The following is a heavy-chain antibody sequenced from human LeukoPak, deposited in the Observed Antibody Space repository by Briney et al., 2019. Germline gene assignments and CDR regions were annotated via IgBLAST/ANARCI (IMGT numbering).Heavy chain of an antibody. Sequence: PGGSLRLSCAGSGFTFTTFSMTWVRQAPGKGLEWVSAISGSSNYIYYADSVRGRFTISRDNAKNSLYLQMNSLRAEDTAVYYCARNDANYHKFDYWGQGTLVTVSS. V-gene: IGHV3-21*01. CDR1: GFTFTTFS. J-gene: IGHJ4*02. D-gene: IGHD4/OR15-4a*01. CDR3: ARNDANYHKFDY. CDR2: ISGSSNYI.